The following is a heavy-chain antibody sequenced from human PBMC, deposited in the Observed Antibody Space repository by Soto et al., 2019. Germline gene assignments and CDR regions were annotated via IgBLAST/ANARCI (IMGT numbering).Heavy chain of an antibody. D-gene: IGHD4-17*01. J-gene: IGHJ4*02. CDR3: ARENAYGDPNSFDY. V-gene: IGHV3-21*02. CDR1: GFTFSSYN. Sequence: EVQLVESGGGLVKLGGSLRLSCKASGFTFSSYNMNWVGQAQGKGREWVSSISSSSNYIYYADSMKGRFTISRDNAKNSLYLQMNSLRAEDTAVYYCARENAYGDPNSFDYWGQGTLVTVSS. CDR2: ISSSSNYI.